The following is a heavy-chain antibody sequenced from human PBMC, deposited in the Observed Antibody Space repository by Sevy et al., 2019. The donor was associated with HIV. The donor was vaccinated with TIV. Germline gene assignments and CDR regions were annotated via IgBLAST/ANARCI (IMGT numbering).Heavy chain of an antibody. Sequence: GGSLRLSCATSGFTFSDAWMNWVRQAPGKGLEWVARIKSKTDSGTRDFAARVKGRFSISRDDSKNTVYLQMTSLKDEDTGVYFCACGTGTSDFDHWGQGTLVTVSS. V-gene: IGHV3-15*01. CDR2: IKSKTDSGTR. D-gene: IGHD1-1*01. CDR3: ACGTGTSDFDH. CDR1: GFTFSDAW. J-gene: IGHJ4*02.